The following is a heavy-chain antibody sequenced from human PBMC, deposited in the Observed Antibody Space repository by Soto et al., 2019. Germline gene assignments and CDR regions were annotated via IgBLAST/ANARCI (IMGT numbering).Heavy chain of an antibody. CDR1: GFTFSSYA. CDR3: AKSYCSSWTRSEFDP. D-gene: IGHD6-13*01. Sequence: GGSLRLSCAASGFTFSSYAMSWVRQAPGKGLEWVSAISGSGGVTYYADSVKGRFTISRDNSNNTLYLQMNSLRAEDTAVYYCAKSYCSSWTRSEFDPWGQGTLVTVSS. CDR2: ISGSGGVT. J-gene: IGHJ5*02. V-gene: IGHV3-23*01.